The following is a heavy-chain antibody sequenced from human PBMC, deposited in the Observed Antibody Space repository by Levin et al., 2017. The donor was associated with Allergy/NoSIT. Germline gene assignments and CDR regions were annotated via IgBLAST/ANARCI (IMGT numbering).Heavy chain of an antibody. CDR2: IYSGGGT. CDR1: GFTVSSNY. Sequence: AGGSLRLSCAASGFTVSSNYMNWVRQAPGKGLEWVSIIYSGGGTYYADSVKGRFTISRDNSKNTLYLQMNSLRVEDTAVYYCARAYCSGGDCYTYYFDYWGQGTLVTVSS. CDR3: ARAYCSGGDCYTYYFDY. D-gene: IGHD2-15*01. J-gene: IGHJ4*02. V-gene: IGHV3-53*01.